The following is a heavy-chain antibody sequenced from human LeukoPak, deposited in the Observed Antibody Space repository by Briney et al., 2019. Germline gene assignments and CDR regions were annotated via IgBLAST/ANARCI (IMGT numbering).Heavy chain of an antibody. Sequence: GGSLRLSCEASGFTFSSYAMSWVRQAPGKGLEWVSAISGSGGSTYYADSVKGRFTISRDNSKNTLYLQMNSLRAEDTAVYYCAKWVYDSSGHDYWGQGTLVTVSS. V-gene: IGHV3-23*01. J-gene: IGHJ4*02. CDR1: GFTFSSYA. CDR2: ISGSGGST. D-gene: IGHD3-22*01. CDR3: AKWVYDSSGHDY.